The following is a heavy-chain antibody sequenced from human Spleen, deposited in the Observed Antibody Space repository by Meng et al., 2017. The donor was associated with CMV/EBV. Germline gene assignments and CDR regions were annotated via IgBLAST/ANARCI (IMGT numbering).Heavy chain of an antibody. J-gene: IGHJ5*02. CDR2: INPNSGGT. Sequence: ASVKVSCKASGYTFTGYYMYWVRQTPGQGLEWMGWINPNSGGTNYAQKFQGRVTMTRDTSISTAYMELSRLRSDDTAVYYCARGVEPGTWWFDPWGQGTLVTVSS. CDR1: GYTFTGYY. D-gene: IGHD1/OR15-1a*01. V-gene: IGHV1-2*02. CDR3: ARGVEPGTWWFDP.